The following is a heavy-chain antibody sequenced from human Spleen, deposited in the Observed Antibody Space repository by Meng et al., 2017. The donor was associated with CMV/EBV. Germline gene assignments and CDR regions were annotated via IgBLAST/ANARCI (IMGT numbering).Heavy chain of an antibody. CDR1: GFTFDDYA. J-gene: IGHJ6*02. V-gene: IGHV3-9*01. Sequence: SLKISCAASGFTFDDYAMHWVRQAPGKGLEWVSGISWNSGSIGYADSVKGRFTISRENAKNSLYLQMNSLRAGDTAVYYCARGALRHYGMDVWGQGTTVTVSS. D-gene: IGHD3-16*01. CDR2: ISWNSGSI. CDR3: ARGALRHYGMDV.